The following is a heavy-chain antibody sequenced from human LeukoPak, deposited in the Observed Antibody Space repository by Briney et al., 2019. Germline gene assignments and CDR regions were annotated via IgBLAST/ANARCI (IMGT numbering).Heavy chain of an antibody. J-gene: IGHJ5*02. V-gene: IGHV3-21*01. CDR1: GFTFSSYS. Sequence: GGSLRLSCAASGFTFSSYSMNWVRQAPGKGLEWVSSISGSSSYMYYADSVKGRFTISRDNAKNSLYLQMNSLRAEDTAVYYCAREGGEAAGTGEGNWFDPWGQGTLVTVSS. CDR2: ISGSSSYM. D-gene: IGHD6-13*01. CDR3: AREGGEAAGTGEGNWFDP.